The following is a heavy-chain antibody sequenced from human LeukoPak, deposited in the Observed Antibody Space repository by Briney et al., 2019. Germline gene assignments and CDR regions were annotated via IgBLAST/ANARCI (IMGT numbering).Heavy chain of an antibody. CDR3: AKQHSQYYYYRSGYYLEY. CDR1: GFTFSSYG. D-gene: IGHD3-22*01. CDR2: ISYDGSNK. Sequence: GGSLRLSCAASGFTFSSYGMHWVRQAPGKGLEWVALISYDGSNKYYADSLKGRFTISRDNSKNTLYLQMNSLRAEDTAVYYCAKQHSQYYYYRSGYYLEYWGQGTLVTASS. J-gene: IGHJ4*02. V-gene: IGHV3-30*18.